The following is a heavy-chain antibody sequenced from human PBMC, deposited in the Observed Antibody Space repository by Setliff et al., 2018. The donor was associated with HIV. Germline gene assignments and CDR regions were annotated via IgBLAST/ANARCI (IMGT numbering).Heavy chain of an antibody. Sequence: PGGSLRLSCAASGFIFSNYGMTWVRQSPGKGLQWLTAITGGGTTDYAAPVKGRFTISRDDSNSIAYLQMSSLTTEDTAVYYCGVGAFEGHSYGWVERYFDYWGQGTLVTVSS. CDR1: GFIFSNYG. CDR2: ITGGGTT. CDR3: GVGAFEGHSYGWVERYFDY. D-gene: IGHD5-18*01. J-gene: IGHJ4*02. V-gene: IGHV3-23*01.